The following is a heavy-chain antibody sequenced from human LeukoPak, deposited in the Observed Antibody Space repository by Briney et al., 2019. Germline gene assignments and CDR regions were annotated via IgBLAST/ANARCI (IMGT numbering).Heavy chain of an antibody. CDR1: GFTFSSYW. V-gene: IGHV3-7*01. D-gene: IGHD6-13*01. Sequence: GGSLRLSCAASGFTFSSYWMSWVRQAPGKGLEWVANIKQDGSEKYYVDSVKGRFTISRDNAKNSLYLQMNSLRAEDTAVYYCARAPAAAGSFFDYWGQGTLVTVSS. CDR2: IKQDGSEK. CDR3: ARAPAAAGSFFDY. J-gene: IGHJ4*02.